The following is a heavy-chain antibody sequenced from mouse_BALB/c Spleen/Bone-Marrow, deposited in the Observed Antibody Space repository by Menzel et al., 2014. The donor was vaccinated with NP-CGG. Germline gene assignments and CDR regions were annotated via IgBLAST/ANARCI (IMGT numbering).Heavy chain of an antibody. CDR3: AREDMGYGSYDWFAY. J-gene: IGHJ3*01. CDR2: IAPGSGST. V-gene: IGHV1S41*01. Sequence: DLVKPGASVKLSGKASGYTFTSYWINWIKQRPGQGLEWIGRIAPGSGSTYYNEMFKGKATLTVDTSSSTAYIQLSSLSSDDSAVYFCAREDMGYGSYDWFAYWGQGTLVTVSA. CDR1: GYTFTSYW. D-gene: IGHD1-1*02.